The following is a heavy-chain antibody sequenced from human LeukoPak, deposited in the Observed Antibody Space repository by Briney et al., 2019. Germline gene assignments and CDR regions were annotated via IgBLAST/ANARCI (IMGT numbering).Heavy chain of an antibody. D-gene: IGHD3-10*01. V-gene: IGHV3-11*05. Sequence: PGGSLRLSCAASGFPFTDYYMSWIRQAPGKGLEWVSYISSSSSFTNYADSVKGRFTISRDNAKNSLYLQMNSLRAEDTAVYYCARDGSGSYEGVDYWGQGTLVTVSS. J-gene: IGHJ4*02. CDR2: ISSSSSFT. CDR3: ARDGSGSYEGVDY. CDR1: GFPFTDYY.